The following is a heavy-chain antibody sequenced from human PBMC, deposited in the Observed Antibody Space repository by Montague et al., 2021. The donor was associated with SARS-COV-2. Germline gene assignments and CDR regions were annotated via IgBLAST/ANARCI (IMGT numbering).Heavy chain of an antibody. CDR3: ARAIVDVTMMVVVMTGVEHYFDF. J-gene: IGHJ4*02. D-gene: IGHD3-22*01. Sequence: SETLSLTCAVYGGSLSGYYWSWIRQPPGKGLEWIGDINHSGSTNYNPSLKSRVSISVDTSKNQFSLKLSSVTAADKAVYYCARAIVDVTMMVVVMTGVEHYFDFWGQGTLVTVSS. CDR1: GGSLSGYY. CDR2: INHSGST. V-gene: IGHV4-34*01.